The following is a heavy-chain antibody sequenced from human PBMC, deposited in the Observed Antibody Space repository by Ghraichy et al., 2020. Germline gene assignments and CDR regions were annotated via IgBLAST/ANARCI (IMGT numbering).Heavy chain of an antibody. CDR3: ARRYDFWSGYYTS. CDR2: INHSGST. Sequence: SETLSLTCAVYGGSFSGYYWSWIRQPPGKGLEWIGEINHSGSTNYNPSLKSRVTISVDTSKNQFSLNLSSVTAADTAVYYCARRYDFWSGYYTSWGQGTLVTVSS. J-gene: IGHJ5*02. V-gene: IGHV4-34*01. D-gene: IGHD3-3*01. CDR1: GGSFSGYY.